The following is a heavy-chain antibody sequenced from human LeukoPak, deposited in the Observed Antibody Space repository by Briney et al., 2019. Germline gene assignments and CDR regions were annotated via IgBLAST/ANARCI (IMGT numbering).Heavy chain of an antibody. Sequence: ASVKVSFKASGYTCTSYGISWVRQAPGQGLEWMGWISPYNGNTNYAQKLQGRVTMTTDTSTTTAYMELRSLRSDDTAVYYCAREMATIVNQFDYWGQGTLVTVSS. D-gene: IGHD5-24*01. CDR3: AREMATIVNQFDY. J-gene: IGHJ4*02. CDR2: ISPYNGNT. CDR1: GYTCTSYG. V-gene: IGHV1-18*01.